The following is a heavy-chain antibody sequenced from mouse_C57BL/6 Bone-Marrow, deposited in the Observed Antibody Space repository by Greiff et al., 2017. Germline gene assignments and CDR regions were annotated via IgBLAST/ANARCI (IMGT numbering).Heavy chain of an antibody. CDR1: GFTFSSYA. CDR2: ISDGGSYT. Sequence: EVQLVESGGGLVKPGGSLKLSCAASGFTFSSYAMSWVRQTPEKRLEWVATISDGGSYTYYPDNVKGRFTISRDNAKNNLYLQMSQLKSEDTAMYYCAIDPFIYYYGSSWFAYWGQGTLVTVSA. J-gene: IGHJ3*01. D-gene: IGHD1-1*01. CDR3: AIDPFIYYYGSSWFAY. V-gene: IGHV5-4*01.